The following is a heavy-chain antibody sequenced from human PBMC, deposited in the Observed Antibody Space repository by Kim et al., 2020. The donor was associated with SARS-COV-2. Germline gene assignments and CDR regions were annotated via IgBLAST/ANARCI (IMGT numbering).Heavy chain of an antibody. Sequence: GGSLRLSCAASGFTFSRYVMSWVRQAPGKGLEWVSGISGSGVDTYYADSVKGRFTISRDNSKNTLNLQMNSLRAEDTAIYYCAKDPECYSCGWYPYYFQYWGQGTLITVSS. V-gene: IGHV3-23*01. CDR1: GFTFSRYV. J-gene: IGHJ4*02. CDR2: ISGSGVDT. CDR3: AKDPECYSCGWYPYYFQY. D-gene: IGHD3-22*01.